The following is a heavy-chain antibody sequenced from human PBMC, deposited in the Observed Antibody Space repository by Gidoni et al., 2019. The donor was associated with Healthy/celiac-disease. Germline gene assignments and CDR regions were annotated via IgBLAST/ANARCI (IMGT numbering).Heavy chain of an antibody. D-gene: IGHD1-26*01. J-gene: IGHJ4*02. V-gene: IGHV4-39*01. CDR1: GGSISSSSYY. Sequence: QLQLQESGPGLVKPSETLSLTCTVSGGSISSSSYYWGWIRQPPGKGLEWIGSIYYSGSTYYNPSLKSRVTISVDTSKNQFSLKLSSVTAADTAVYYCARRMGATRDYFDYWGQGTLVTVSS. CDR2: IYYSGST. CDR3: ARRMGATRDYFDY.